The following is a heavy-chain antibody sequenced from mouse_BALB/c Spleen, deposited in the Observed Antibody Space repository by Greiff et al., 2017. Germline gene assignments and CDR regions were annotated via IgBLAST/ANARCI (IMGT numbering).Heavy chain of an antibody. CDR2: IDPENGNT. D-gene: IGHD2-4*01. Sequence: VQLKESGAELVRPGALVKLSCKASGFNIKDYYMHWVKQRPEQGLEWIGWIDPENGNTIYDPKFQGKASITADTSSNTAYLQLSSLTSEDTAVYYCARGMITYAMDYWGQGTSVTVSS. J-gene: IGHJ4*01. CDR1: GFNIKDYY. V-gene: IGHV14-1*02. CDR3: ARGMITYAMDY.